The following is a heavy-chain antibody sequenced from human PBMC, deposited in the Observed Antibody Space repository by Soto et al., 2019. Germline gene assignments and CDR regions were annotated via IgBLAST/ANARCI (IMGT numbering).Heavy chain of an antibody. CDR3: ARHGVTVIDDIARTHGVDV. CDR1: AYTFTKYW. D-gene: IGHD2-8*01. J-gene: IGHJ6*02. CDR2: VYPGDSDT. Sequence: PGQSLKISCHTSAYTFTKYWIGWVRQMPGEGLEWMGIVYPGDSDTRYSPSFLGQVIISADKSSSTAYLQWPSLKASDTAMYYCARHGVTVIDDIARTHGVDVWGQGTTVTVSS. V-gene: IGHV5-51*01.